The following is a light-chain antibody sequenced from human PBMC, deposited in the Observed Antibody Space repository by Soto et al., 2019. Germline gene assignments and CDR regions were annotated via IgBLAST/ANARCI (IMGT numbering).Light chain of an antibody. V-gene: IGKV1-5*03. CDR3: QQYNDYSAWT. J-gene: IGKJ1*01. CDR2: EAS. Sequence: DIPMTQSPSTLSASVADRVTIXWRASQPINNWLAWYQQKPGKAPKLLIYEASILQNGVPSRFSGTESGTEFTLTISSLRPDDFATYYCQQYNDYSAWTFGQGTKVDI. CDR1: QPINNW.